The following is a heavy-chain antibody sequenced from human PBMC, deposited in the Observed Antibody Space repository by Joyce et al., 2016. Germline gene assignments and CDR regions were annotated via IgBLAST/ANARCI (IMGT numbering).Heavy chain of an antibody. J-gene: IGHJ4*02. Sequence: QVQLRQWGTGLLRPSETLSLSCAVNGGSLTGSYWGWIRQSPGKRLEWIGEVEHSGSATYNPSLKNRVTVSPDTSKNQFSLRLLSAVAADTAMYYCVTTTYFYGSGNYTMSEYWGPGTLVIVSS. V-gene: IGHV4-34*01. CDR2: VEHSGSA. CDR1: GGSLTGSY. D-gene: IGHD3-10*01. CDR3: VTTTYFYGSGNYTMSEY.